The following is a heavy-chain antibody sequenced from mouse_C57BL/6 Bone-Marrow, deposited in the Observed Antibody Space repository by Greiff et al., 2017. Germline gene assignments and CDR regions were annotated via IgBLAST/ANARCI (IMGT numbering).Heavy chain of an antibody. CDR3: ARGDYYGSSYWYFDV. CDR1: GYTFTSYW. V-gene: IGHV1-72*01. J-gene: IGHJ1*03. CDR2: IDPNSGGT. Sequence: QVQLQQPGAELVKPGASVKLSCKASGYTFTSYWMHWVKQRPGRGLEWIGRIDPNSGGTKYNEKFKSKATLTVDKPSSTAYMQLSSLPSEDSAVYYCARGDYYGSSYWYFDVWGTGATVTVSS. D-gene: IGHD1-1*01.